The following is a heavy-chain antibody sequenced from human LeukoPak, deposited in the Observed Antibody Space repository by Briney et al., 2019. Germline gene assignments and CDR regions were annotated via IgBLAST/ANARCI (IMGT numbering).Heavy chain of an antibody. J-gene: IGHJ6*03. V-gene: IGHV1-46*01. CDR1: GYTFTSYY. CDR3: ARRAVDNSYYYYMDV. CDR2: INPSGGST. D-gene: IGHD6-19*01. Sequence: ASVKVSCKASGYTFTSYYMHWVRQAPGQGLEWMGIINPSGGSTSYAQKFQGRVTITRNTSISTAYMEVSSLRYEDTAVYYCARRAVDNSYYYYMDVWGEGTTVTVSS.